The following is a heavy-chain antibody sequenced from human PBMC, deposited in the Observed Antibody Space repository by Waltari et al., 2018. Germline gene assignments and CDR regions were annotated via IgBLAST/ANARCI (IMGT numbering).Heavy chain of an antibody. CDR3: ARGVTMVQGVFYFDY. V-gene: IGHV4-34*01. J-gene: IGHJ4*02. D-gene: IGHD3-10*01. CDR2: INHSGST. Sequence: QVQLLQWRAGLLKPSETLSPTSAVYGGSFSGYYWSWIRRPPGKGLEWIGEINHSGSTNSYPSLKSRVTISVDTSKNQFSLKLSSVTAADTAVYYCARGVTMVQGVFYFDYWGQGTLVTVSS. CDR1: GGSFSGYY.